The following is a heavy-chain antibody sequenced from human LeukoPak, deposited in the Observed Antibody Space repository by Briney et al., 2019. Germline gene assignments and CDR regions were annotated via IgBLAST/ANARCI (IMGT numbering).Heavy chain of an antibody. D-gene: IGHD2-2*01. J-gene: IGHJ4*02. V-gene: IGHV4-34*01. Sequence: SETLSLTCAVYGGSFSGYYWSWIRQPPGKGLEWIGEINHSGSTNYNPSLKSRVTISVDTSKNQFSLKLSSVTAADTAVYYCGRGYQLLSAYYFDNWGQGTLVTVSS. CDR1: GGSFSGYY. CDR2: INHSGST. CDR3: GRGYQLLSAYYFDN.